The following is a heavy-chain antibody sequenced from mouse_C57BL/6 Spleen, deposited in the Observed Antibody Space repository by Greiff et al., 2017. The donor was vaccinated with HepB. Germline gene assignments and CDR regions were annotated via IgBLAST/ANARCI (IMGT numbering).Heavy chain of an antibody. J-gene: IGHJ4*01. CDR2: IDPSDSYT. D-gene: IGHD1-1*01. Sequence: QVQLQQPGAELVRPGTSVKLSCKASGYTFTSYWMHWVKQRPGQGLEWIGVIDPSDSYTNYNQKFKGKATLTVDTSSSTAYMQLSSLTSEDSAVYYCARVTTVVADYYYAMDYWGQGTSVTVSS. V-gene: IGHV1-59*01. CDR3: ARVTTVVADYYYAMDY. CDR1: GYTFTSYW.